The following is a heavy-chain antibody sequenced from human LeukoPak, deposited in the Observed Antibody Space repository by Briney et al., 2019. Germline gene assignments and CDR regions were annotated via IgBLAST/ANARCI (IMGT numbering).Heavy chain of an antibody. J-gene: IGHJ2*01. CDR3: ATTDGYNFCDCWYFDL. Sequence: ASVKVSCKVSGYTLTELSMHWVRQAPGKGLEWMGGFDPEDGETIYAQKFQGRVTMTEDTSTDTAYMELSSLRSEDTAVYYCATTDGYNFCDCWYFDLWGRGTLVTVSS. CDR1: GYTLTELS. D-gene: IGHD5-24*01. V-gene: IGHV1-24*01. CDR2: FDPEDGET.